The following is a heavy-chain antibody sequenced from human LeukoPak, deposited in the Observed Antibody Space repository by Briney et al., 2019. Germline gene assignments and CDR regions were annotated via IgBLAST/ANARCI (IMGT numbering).Heavy chain of an antibody. CDR2: ISWNSGSI. CDR1: GFTFDDYA. V-gene: IGHV3-9*01. CDR3: ASYGEWIDAFDI. J-gene: IGHJ3*02. D-gene: IGHD3-16*01. Sequence: AGGSLRLSCAASGFTFDDYAMHWVRQAPGKGLEWVSGISWNSGSIGYADSVKGRFTISRDNAKNSLYLQMNSLRAEDTALYYCASYGEWIDAFDIWGQGTMVTVSS.